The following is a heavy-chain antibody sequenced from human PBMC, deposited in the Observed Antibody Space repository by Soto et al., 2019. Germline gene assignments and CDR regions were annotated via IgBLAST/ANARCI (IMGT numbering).Heavy chain of an antibody. CDR3: TTFISTLKGYYYDSSGYYHTSPLLFDY. Sequence: GGSLRLSCAASGFTFSNAWMNWVRQAPGKGLEWVGRIKSKTDGGTTDYAAPVKGRFTISRDDSKNTLYLQMNSLKTEDTAVYYCTTFISTLKGYYYDSSGYYHTSPLLFDYWGQGTLVTVSS. CDR2: IKSKTDGGTT. D-gene: IGHD3-22*01. J-gene: IGHJ4*02. V-gene: IGHV3-15*07. CDR1: GFTFSNAW.